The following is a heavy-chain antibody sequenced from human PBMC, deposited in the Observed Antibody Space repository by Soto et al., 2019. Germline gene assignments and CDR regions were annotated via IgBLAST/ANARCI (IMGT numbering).Heavy chain of an antibody. V-gene: IGHV4-39*01. CDR3: ARQIVVVVAAPEYFDY. J-gene: IGHJ4*02. CDR2: IYYSGST. D-gene: IGHD2-15*01. CDR1: GGSISSSSYY. Sequence: PSETLSLTCTVSGGSISSSSYYWGWIRQPPGKGLEWIGSIYYSGSTYYNPSLKSRVTISVDTSKNQFSLKLSSVTAADTAVYYCARQIVVVVAAPEYFDYWGQGTLVTVSS.